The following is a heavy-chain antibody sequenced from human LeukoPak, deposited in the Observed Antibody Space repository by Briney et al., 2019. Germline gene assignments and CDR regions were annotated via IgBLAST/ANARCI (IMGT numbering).Heavy chain of an antibody. CDR1: GFTFSSYE. CDR3: ARDFPWFGELLLAS. Sequence: QSGGSLRLSCAASGFTFSSYEMNWVRQAPGKGLEWVSYISSSGSTIYYADSVKGRFTISRDNAKNSLYLQMNSLRAEDTAVYYCARDFPWFGELLLASWGQGTLVTVSS. J-gene: IGHJ4*02. V-gene: IGHV3-48*03. CDR2: ISSSGSTI. D-gene: IGHD3-10*01.